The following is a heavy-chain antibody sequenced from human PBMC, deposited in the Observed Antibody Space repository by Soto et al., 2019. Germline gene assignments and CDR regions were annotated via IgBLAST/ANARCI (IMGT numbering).Heavy chain of an antibody. CDR2: IYYSGST. V-gene: IGHV4-39*01. Sequence: QLQLQESGPGLVKPSETLSLTCTVSGGSISSSSYYWGWIRQPPGKGLEWIGSIYYSGSTYYNPYLKSRVTISVDTSKNQSSLKLSSVPAADTAVYYCARHGWSGGDPDWYFDLWGRGTLVTVSS. J-gene: IGHJ2*01. CDR3: ARHGWSGGDPDWYFDL. CDR1: GGSISSSSYY. D-gene: IGHD2-21*02.